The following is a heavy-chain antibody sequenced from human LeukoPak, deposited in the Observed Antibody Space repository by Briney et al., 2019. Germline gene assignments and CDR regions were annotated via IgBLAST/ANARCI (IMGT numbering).Heavy chain of an antibody. CDR3: ASDDFWSAGDAFDI. D-gene: IGHD3-3*01. V-gene: IGHV1-8*03. J-gene: IGHJ3*02. CDR2: MNPNSGNT. Sequence: ASVKVSCKASGYTFTSYDINWVRQATGQGLEWMGWMNPNSGNTGYAQKFQGRVTITRNTSISTAYMELSSLRSEDTAVYYCASDDFWSAGDAFDIWGQGTMVTVSS. CDR1: GYTFTSYD.